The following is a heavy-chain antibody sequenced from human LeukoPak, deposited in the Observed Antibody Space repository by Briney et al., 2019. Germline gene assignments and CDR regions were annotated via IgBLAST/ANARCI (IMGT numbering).Heavy chain of an antibody. D-gene: IGHD5-24*01. CDR2: IFYSGTT. CDR1: GDSISSIYW. J-gene: IGHJ5*02. V-gene: IGHV4-4*02. Sequence: PSGTLSLTCAVSGDSISSIYWWSWIRQPPGKGLEWIGSIFYSGTTYYNPSLKSRITISVDTSKNQFSLKLSSVTAADTAVYYCARDLGSQMATISDWFDPWGQGTLVTVSS. CDR3: ARDLGSQMATISDWFDP.